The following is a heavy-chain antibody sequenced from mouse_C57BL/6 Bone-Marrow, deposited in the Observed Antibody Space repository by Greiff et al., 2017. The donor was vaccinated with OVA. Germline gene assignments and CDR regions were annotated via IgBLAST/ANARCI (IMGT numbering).Heavy chain of an antibody. V-gene: IGHV5-9-1*02. J-gene: IGHJ2*01. CDR2: ISSGGDYI. CDR1: GFTFSSYA. D-gene: IGHD2-5*01. Sequence: EVKLVESGEGLVKPGGSLKLSCAASGFTFSSYAMSWVRQTPEKRLEWVAYISSGGDYIYYADTVKGRFTISRDNTRNTLYLQMSNLESEDKAMYYCTRGSNYDFDYWGQGTTLTVSS. CDR3: TRGSNYDFDY.